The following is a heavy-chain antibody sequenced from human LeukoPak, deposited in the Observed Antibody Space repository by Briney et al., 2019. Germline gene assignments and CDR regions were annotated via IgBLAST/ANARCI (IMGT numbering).Heavy chain of an antibody. CDR3: ARGGGAFCDNKCYRAFDY. CDR1: ELTVSNDY. V-gene: IGHV3-66*01. Sequence: GGSLRLSCAASELTVSNDYMSWVRQAPGQGLEWVSVIYSGGSTYYADSVKGRFTISRDNSKNTLYLEMNSLRDEDTAVYYCARGGGAFCDNKCYRAFDYWGQGTLVTVSS. J-gene: IGHJ4*02. D-gene: IGHD2-21*01. CDR2: IYSGGST.